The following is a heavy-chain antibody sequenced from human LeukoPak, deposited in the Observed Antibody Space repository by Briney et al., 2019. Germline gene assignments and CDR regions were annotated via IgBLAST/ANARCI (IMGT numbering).Heavy chain of an antibody. J-gene: IGHJ6*03. CDR2: VYHVGTT. CDR1: GYSISSGYY. V-gene: IGHV4-38-2*02. Sequence: SETLSLTCTVSGYSISSGYYWGWIRQPPGKGLEWIGVYHVGTTDYNPSLKSRVTISVDGSKNQMSLTLSSVAAEDTAVYYCARAGIGYSSSWSYYMDVWGKGTTVTISS. CDR3: ARAGIGYSSSWSYYMDV. D-gene: IGHD6-13*01.